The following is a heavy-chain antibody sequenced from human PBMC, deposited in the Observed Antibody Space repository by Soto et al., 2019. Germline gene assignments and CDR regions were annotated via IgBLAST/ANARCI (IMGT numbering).Heavy chain of an antibody. D-gene: IGHD2-15*01. CDR1: GFRFDDYG. J-gene: IGHJ6*02. V-gene: IGHV3-9*01. CDR2: ISYYSGSI. Sequence: HPGGSLRLSCAASGFRFDDYGMHWVRQVPGKGLEWVSGISYYSGSIGYADSVKGRFTICRHNAKNSSYIQRRSLRAQETALYHCVKSMGGTANGMDVCGRGTTVTVS. CDR3: VKSMGGTANGMDV.